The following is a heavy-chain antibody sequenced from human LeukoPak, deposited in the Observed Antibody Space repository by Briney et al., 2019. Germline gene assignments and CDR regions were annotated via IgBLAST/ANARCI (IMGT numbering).Heavy chain of an antibody. CDR1: EYIFPNYC. V-gene: IGHV5-51*03. CDR3: AIGRGGQQLGDY. D-gene: IGHD6-13*01. Sequence: KPGESLNLSYTHSEYIFPNYCIGWVRQMPGKGLEWMGIIYPDDSDTRYSPSFQGQVTISADRSISTAYLQWSSLQASDTAMYYCAIGRGGQQLGDYWGQGTLVTV. J-gene: IGHJ4*02. CDR2: IYPDDSDT.